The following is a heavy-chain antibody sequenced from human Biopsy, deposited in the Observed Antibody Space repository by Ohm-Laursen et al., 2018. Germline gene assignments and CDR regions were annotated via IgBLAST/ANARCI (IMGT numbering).Heavy chain of an antibody. CDR1: GGSIKGGRYY. CDR3: ARLGSGDYFPTFFDF. D-gene: IGHD5-12*01. Sequence: SQTLSFTCTVSGGSIKGGRYYWNWICHQTGKGLEWIGNIFYSANTYYNPSLKSRVTISVDTSKNQFSLKLSSVTAADTAVYYCARLGSGDYFPTFFDFWGQGALVTVSS. J-gene: IGHJ4*02. CDR2: IFYSANT. V-gene: IGHV4-31*03.